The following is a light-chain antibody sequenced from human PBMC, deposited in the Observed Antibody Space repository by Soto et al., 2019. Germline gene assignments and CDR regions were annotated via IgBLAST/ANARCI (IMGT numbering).Light chain of an antibody. CDR3: QQTHSTPVT. J-gene: IGKJ5*01. CDR2: AAS. V-gene: IGKV1-39*01. CDR1: QNIYNY. Sequence: DIQMTQSPSSLSASVGDRVTVTCRTSQNIYNYLNWYQQKPGKAPQLLIYAASSVQSGVPLRFSGSGSGTDFTLTISSLQPEDFATYYCQQTHSTPVTFGQGTRLEIK.